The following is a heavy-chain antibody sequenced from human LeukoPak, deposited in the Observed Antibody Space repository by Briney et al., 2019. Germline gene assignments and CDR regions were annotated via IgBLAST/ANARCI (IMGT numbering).Heavy chain of an antibody. CDR3: ARDHMVTRPVGGYDYYFDY. V-gene: IGHV4-39*02. J-gene: IGHJ4*02. D-gene: IGHD5-12*01. CDR2: IFYSGSA. CDR1: GGSISSSSYY. Sequence: SETLSLTCTVSGGSISSSSYYWGRIRQPPGKGPEWIGSIFYSGSAYYNPSLKSRVTISVDTSKNQFSLKLTSVTAADTAVYYCARDHMVTRPVGGYDYYFDYWGQGTLVTVSS.